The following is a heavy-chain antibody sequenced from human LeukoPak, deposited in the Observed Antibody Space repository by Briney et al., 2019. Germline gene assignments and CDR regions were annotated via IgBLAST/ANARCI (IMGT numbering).Heavy chain of an antibody. Sequence: GGSLRLSCAASGFTFSSYAVHWVRQAPGKGLEWVAVISYDGSNKYYADSVKGRFTISRGNSKNTLYLQMNSLRAEDTAVYYYARALVVPAAIRGVFDYWGQGTLVTVSS. CDR3: ARALVVPAAIRGVFDY. J-gene: IGHJ4*02. V-gene: IGHV3-30*01. CDR1: GFTFSSYA. CDR2: ISYDGSNK. D-gene: IGHD2-2*02.